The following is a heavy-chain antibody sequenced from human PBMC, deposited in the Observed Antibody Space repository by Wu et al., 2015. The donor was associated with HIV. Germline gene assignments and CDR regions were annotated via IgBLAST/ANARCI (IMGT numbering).Heavy chain of an antibody. V-gene: IGHV1-46*02. CDR3: ARDHQGRRDV. CDR2: INPSGGST. D-gene: IGHD2-2*01. Sequence: QVQLVQSGAEVKKPAASVKVSCKASGYTFNSYYIHWVRQAPGQGLEWIGIINPSGGSTTYAQKFQGRVTMTMDTSTGTVYMDLSSLRSEDTAVYYCARDHQGRRDVWGQGTTATVSS. CDR1: GYTFNSYY. J-gene: IGHJ6*02.